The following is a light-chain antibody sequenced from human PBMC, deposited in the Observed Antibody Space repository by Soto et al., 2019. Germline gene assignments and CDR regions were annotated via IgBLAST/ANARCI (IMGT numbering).Light chain of an antibody. CDR2: GAS. CDR1: QSVSSN. Sequence: EIVMTQSPATLSVSPGERATLSCRASQSVSSNLAWYQQKPGQAPRLLIYGASTRATGIPATFGGSGSGTDFTLTISTLQSEDFAVYYCQQYNEWPQTFGQGTKVEIK. J-gene: IGKJ1*01. V-gene: IGKV3-15*01. CDR3: QQYNEWPQT.